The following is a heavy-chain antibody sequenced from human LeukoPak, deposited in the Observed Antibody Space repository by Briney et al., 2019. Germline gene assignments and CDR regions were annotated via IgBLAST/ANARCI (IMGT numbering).Heavy chain of an antibody. Sequence: GGSLRLSCAASGFTFSSYWMSWVRQAPGKGLEWVANIKQDGSEKYYVDSVKGRFTISRDNAKNSLYLQMNSLRAEDTAVYYCARERYYCDSSGYSFPYYYYYYGMDVWGQGTTVTVSS. V-gene: IGHV3-7*03. CDR3: ARERYYCDSSGYSFPYYYYYYGMDV. CDR2: IKQDGSEK. CDR1: GFTFSSYW. J-gene: IGHJ6*02. D-gene: IGHD3-22*01.